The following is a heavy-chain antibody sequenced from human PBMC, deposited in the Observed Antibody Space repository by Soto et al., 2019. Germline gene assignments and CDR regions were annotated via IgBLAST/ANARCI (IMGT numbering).Heavy chain of an antibody. J-gene: IGHJ4*02. CDR2: ISGSDGST. CDR3: AALYQLLWPIDY. CDR1: GFTFSSYA. V-gene: IGHV3-23*01. D-gene: IGHD2-2*01. Sequence: PGGSLRLSCAASGFTFSSYAMSWVRQAPGKGLEWVSVISGSDGSTYYANSVKGRFTISRDNSKNTLYLQMNSLRAEDTAVYYCAALYQLLWPIDYWGQGTLVTVSS.